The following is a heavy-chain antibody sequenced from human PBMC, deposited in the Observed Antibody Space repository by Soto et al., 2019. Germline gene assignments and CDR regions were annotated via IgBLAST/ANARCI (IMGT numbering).Heavy chain of an antibody. CDR2: INPSGGST. CDR1: GYTFTGYY. J-gene: IGHJ5*02. CDR3: ARTRYYYDSSGYPAASRWFDP. D-gene: IGHD3-22*01. V-gene: IGHV1-46*01. Sequence: ASVKVSCKASGYTFTGYYMHWVRQAPGQGLEWMGIINPSGGSTSYAQKFQGRVTMTRDTSTSTVYMELSSLRSEDTAVYYCARTRYYYDSSGYPAASRWFDPWGKGTLVTVSS.